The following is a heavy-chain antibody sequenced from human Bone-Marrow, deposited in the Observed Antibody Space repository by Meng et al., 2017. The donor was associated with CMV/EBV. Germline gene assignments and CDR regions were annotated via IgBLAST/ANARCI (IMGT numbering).Heavy chain of an antibody. CDR3: ARGGFGVVIEVWSYYGMDV. J-gene: IGHJ6*02. CDR1: GFTFNTFE. D-gene: IGHD3-3*01. Sequence: GESLKISCAASGFTFNTFEMNWVRQAPGKRPEWISYISRSGVIIYYADSVKGRFTISRDNAKNSLYLQMNSLRAEDTAVYYCARGGFGVVIEVWSYYGMDVWGQGTTVTVSS. V-gene: IGHV3-48*03. CDR2: ISRSGVII.